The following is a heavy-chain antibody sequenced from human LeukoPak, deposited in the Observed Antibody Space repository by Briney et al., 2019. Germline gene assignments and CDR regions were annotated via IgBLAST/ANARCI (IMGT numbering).Heavy chain of an antibody. V-gene: IGHV3-74*01. CDR2: ISRGASRT. J-gene: IGHJ4*02. CDR1: GFTFSNHW. Sequence: GGSLRLSCAASGFTFSNHWMHWVRQAPGKGLMWVSRISRGASRTDYANSVKGRFTISRDDAKNTLYLQVNSLRVEDTGVYFCARGGSDTAMAHDYWGQGILVTVSS. D-gene: IGHD5-18*01. CDR3: ARGGSDTAMAHDY.